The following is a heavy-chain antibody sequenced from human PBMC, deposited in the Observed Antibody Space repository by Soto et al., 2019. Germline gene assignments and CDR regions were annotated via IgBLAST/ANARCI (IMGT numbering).Heavy chain of an antibody. D-gene: IGHD6-13*01. V-gene: IGHV1-18*01. J-gene: IGHJ6*02. CDR1: GYTFTSYC. CDR3: ASTRSSWNYYYYGMDV. Sequence: QVQLVQYGAEVKKPGASEKVSCKASGYTFTSYCISWVRQAPGQGFEWMGWINAYNGNTNYAEKLQGRVTMTTDTAKSTAYMELRSLRSDDTAVYYCASTRSSWNYYYYGMDVWGQGTTVTVSS. CDR2: INAYNGNT.